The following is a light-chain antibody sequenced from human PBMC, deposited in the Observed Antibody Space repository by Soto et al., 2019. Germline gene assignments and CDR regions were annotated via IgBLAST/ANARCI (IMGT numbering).Light chain of an antibody. CDR3: QQYGSSPGT. J-gene: IGKJ4*01. V-gene: IGKV3-20*01. CDR1: QSVSSSY. Sequence: IGVTQSPGTLSLSPGARVPLSCRARQSVSSSYLAWYQQEPGQAPRLRIYGASSRATGIPDRFSGSGSGTDFPLTISRLEPEDVAVYYCQQYGSSPGTFGGGTKVAIK. CDR2: GAS.